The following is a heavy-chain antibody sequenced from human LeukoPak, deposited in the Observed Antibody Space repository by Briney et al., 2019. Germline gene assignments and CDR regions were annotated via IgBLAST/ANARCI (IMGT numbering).Heavy chain of an antibody. V-gene: IGHV4-34*10. J-gene: IGHJ5*02. CDR2: INHSGST. CDR3: ATSANHGWFDP. D-gene: IGHD1-14*01. CDR1: GGSFSGYY. Sequence: PSETLSLTCAVYGGSFSGYYWNWIRQPPGKGLEWIGEINHSGSTNYNPSLKSRITMSVDKSSNQFSLKLSSVTAADTAVYYCATSANHGWFDPWGQGTLVTVSS.